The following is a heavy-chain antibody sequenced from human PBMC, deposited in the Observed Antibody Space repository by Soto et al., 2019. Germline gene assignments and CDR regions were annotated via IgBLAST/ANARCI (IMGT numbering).Heavy chain of an antibody. V-gene: IGHV4-31*03. Sequence: SETLSLTCTVSGGSISSGGYYWSWIRQHPGKGLEWIGYIYYSGSTYYNPSLKSRVTISVDTSKNQFSLKLSSVTAADTAVYYCARDRFNYDSSGHTFDYWGQGTLVNVSS. CDR2: IYYSGST. CDR3: ARDRFNYDSSGHTFDY. D-gene: IGHD3-22*01. J-gene: IGHJ4*02. CDR1: GGSISSGGYY.